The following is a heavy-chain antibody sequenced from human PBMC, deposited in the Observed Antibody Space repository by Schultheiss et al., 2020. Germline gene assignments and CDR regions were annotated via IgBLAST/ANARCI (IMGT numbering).Heavy chain of an antibody. CDR2: IYTSGST. CDR3: ARCGLVSGPKQDYYYMDV. Sequence: SETLSLTCTVSGGSISSGSYYWSWIRQPPGKGLEWIGRIYTSGSTNYNPSLKSRVTISVDTSKNQFSLKLSSVTAADTAVYYCARCGLVSGPKQDYYYMDVWGKGTTVTVSS. CDR1: GGSISSGSYY. J-gene: IGHJ6*03. V-gene: IGHV4-61*02. D-gene: IGHD3-9*01.